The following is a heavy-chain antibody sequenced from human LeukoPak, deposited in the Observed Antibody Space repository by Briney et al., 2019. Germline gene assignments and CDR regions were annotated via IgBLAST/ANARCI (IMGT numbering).Heavy chain of an antibody. CDR1: GGTFSSYA. CDR3: ARTHYYDSSGYYYSNYYYGMDV. Sequence: GASVKVSCKASGGTFSSYAISWVRQAPGQGLEWMGGIIPIFGTANYAQKFQGRVTITADESTSTAYMELSSLRSEDTAVYYCARTHYYDSSGYYYSNYYYGMDVWGQGTTVTVSS. CDR2: IIPIFGTA. J-gene: IGHJ6*02. D-gene: IGHD3-22*01. V-gene: IGHV1-69*13.